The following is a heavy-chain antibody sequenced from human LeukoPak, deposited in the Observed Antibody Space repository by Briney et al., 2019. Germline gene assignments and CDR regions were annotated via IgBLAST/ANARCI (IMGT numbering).Heavy chain of an antibody. V-gene: IGHV3-23*01. Sequence: GGSLRLSCAASRFTFSSYAMSWVRQAPGKGLEWVSAISGNGGSTYYADSVKGRFTISRDNSKNTLYLQMNSLRAEDTAVYYCAKETIVVVHEENWFDPWGQGTLVTVSS. CDR3: AKETIVVVHEENWFDP. CDR1: RFTFSSYA. CDR2: ISGNGGST. D-gene: IGHD3-22*01. J-gene: IGHJ5*02.